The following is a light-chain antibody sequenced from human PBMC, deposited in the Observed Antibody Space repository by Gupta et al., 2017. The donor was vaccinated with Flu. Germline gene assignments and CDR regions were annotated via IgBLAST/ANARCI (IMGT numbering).Light chain of an antibody. V-gene: IGLV2-14*01. Sequence: QPALTQTASVSGSPGPSIPISCTGTSSDGGGYNYVSWYLQHPGKAPKLMIFEVSNRPSGVSDRISSSKSGNKASLTIARLHAEDEADDYCSSYANNNTPYVFGTGTKVTVL. CDR1: SSDGGGYNY. CDR3: SSYANNNTPYV. CDR2: EVS. J-gene: IGLJ1*01.